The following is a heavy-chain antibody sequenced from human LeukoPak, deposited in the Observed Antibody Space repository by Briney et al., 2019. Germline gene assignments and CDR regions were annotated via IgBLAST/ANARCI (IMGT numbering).Heavy chain of an antibody. CDR1: GFTFSDYY. J-gene: IGHJ4*02. Sequence: GGSLRLSCAASGFTFSDYYMTWIRQAPGKGLEWVSYISSSGDTKYYADSVKGRFTISRDNSKNTLYLQMNSLRAEDTAVYYCAKDRGYSYGISEYWGQGTLVTVSS. CDR3: AKDRGYSYGISEY. D-gene: IGHD5-18*01. CDR2: ISSSGDTK. V-gene: IGHV3-11*01.